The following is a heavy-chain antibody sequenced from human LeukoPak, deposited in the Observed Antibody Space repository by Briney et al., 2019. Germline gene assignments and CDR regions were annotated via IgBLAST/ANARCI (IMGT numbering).Heavy chain of an antibody. CDR1: GGSISSYY. J-gene: IGHJ6*03. D-gene: IGHD4-23*01. CDR3: ARVTPLGRDMDV. Sequence: SETLSLTCTVSGGSISSYYWSWIRQPAGKGLEWLGRIYTSGSTNYNPSLKSRVTMSVDTSKNQFSLKLSSVTAADTAVYYCARVTPLGRDMDVWGKGTTVTVSS. CDR2: IYTSGST. V-gene: IGHV4-4*07.